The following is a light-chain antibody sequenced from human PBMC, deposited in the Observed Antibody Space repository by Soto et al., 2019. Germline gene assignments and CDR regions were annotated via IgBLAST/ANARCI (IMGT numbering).Light chain of an antibody. V-gene: IGKV3-11*01. Sequence: EIVLTQSPATLSLSPGERATLSCRTSQSVSRHLAWYQQKPGQAPRLLIYDTSDRAPGIPARFSGSASGTDFTLTISSLEPEDFAVYYCQQRSNWPPWTFGQGTKVDIK. CDR1: QSVSRH. CDR3: QQRSNWPPWT. J-gene: IGKJ1*01. CDR2: DTS.